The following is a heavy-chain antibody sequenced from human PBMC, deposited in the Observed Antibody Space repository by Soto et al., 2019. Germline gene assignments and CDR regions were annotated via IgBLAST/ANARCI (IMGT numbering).Heavy chain of an antibody. V-gene: IGHV3-7*03. CDR2: IRQDGSEK. D-gene: IGHD3-3*01. CDR1: GFTFSNYW. J-gene: IGHJ4*02. CDR3: ARDQSGLRFLFGVFDY. Sequence: GGSLRLSCAASGFTFSNYWMTWVRQAPGEGLEWVANIRQDGSEKYYVDSVKGRFTISTDTSTSTAYMELRSLRSDDTAVYYCARDQSGLRFLFGVFDYWGQGTLVTVSS.